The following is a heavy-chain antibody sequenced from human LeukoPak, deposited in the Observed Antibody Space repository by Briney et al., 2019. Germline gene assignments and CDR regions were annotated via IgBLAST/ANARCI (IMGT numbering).Heavy chain of an antibody. CDR1: GYTFTSYD. V-gene: IGHV1-8*01. D-gene: IGHD3-3*01. Sequence: ASVKVSCKASGYTFTSYDINWVRQATGQGLEWMGWMNPNSGNTGYAQKFQGSVTMTRNTSISTAYMELSSLRSEDTAVYYCARGLRGTNYYDFWSGYLYYYYGMDVWGQGTMVTVSS. CDR2: MNPNSGNT. J-gene: IGHJ6*02. CDR3: ARGLRGTNYYDFWSGYLYYYYGMDV.